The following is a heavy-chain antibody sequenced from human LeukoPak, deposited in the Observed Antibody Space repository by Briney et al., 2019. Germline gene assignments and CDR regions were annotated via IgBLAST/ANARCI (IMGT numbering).Heavy chain of an antibody. V-gene: IGHV3-74*01. J-gene: IGHJ5*02. Sequence: PGGSLRLSCAASGFTFSSYWMHWDRQAPGKGLVWVSRINSDGSSTSYADSVKGRFTISRDNAKNTLYLQMNSLRAEDTAVYYCAREAYCGGDCYNNWFDPWGQGTLVTVSS. CDR3: AREAYCGGDCYNNWFDP. CDR2: INSDGSST. D-gene: IGHD2-21*02. CDR1: GFTFSSYW.